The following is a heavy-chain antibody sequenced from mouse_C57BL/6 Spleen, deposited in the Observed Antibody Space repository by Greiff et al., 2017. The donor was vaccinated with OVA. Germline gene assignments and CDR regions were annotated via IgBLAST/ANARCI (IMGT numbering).Heavy chain of an antibody. Sequence: VQLQQPGAELVKPGASVKMSCKASGYTFTSYWITWVKQRPGQGLEWIGDIYPGSGSTNYNEKFKSKATLTVDTSSSTAYMQLSSLTSEDSAVYYCARSYYGSHAMDDWGQGTSVTVSS. CDR3: ARSYYGSHAMDD. J-gene: IGHJ4*01. CDR1: GYTFTSYW. CDR2: IYPGSGST. V-gene: IGHV1-55*01. D-gene: IGHD1-1*01.